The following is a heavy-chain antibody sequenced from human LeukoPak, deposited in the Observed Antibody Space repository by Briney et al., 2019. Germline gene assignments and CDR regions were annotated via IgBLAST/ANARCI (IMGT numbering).Heavy chain of an antibody. Sequence: ASVKVSCKVSGYTLTELSMHWVRQAPGKGLEWMGGFDPEDGETIYAQKFQGRVTMTEDTSTDTAYMELSSLRSEDTAVYYCARDGMVVTAMDSFDYWGQGTLVTVSS. CDR3: ARDGMVVTAMDSFDY. J-gene: IGHJ4*02. V-gene: IGHV1-24*01. CDR2: FDPEDGET. D-gene: IGHD2-21*02. CDR1: GYTLTELS.